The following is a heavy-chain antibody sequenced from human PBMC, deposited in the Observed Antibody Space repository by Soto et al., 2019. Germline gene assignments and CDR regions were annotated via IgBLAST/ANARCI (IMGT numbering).Heavy chain of an antibody. CDR1: GDTVSSNSVA. CDR2: TYYRSRWYS. Sequence: SQTLSLTCVGSGDTVSSNSVAWNWVRQSPSRGLEWLGRTYYRSRWYSDYAVSVRSRIDINADTSKNQVSLQLNSVTPEDTAVYYCARSEEDSDYYYYGMNVWGQGTTVTVSS. J-gene: IGHJ6*02. CDR3: ARSEEDSDYYYYGMNV. V-gene: IGHV6-1*01. D-gene: IGHD2-15*01.